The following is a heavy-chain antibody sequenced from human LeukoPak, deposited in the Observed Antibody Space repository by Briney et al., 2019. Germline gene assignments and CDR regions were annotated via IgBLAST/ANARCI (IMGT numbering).Heavy chain of an antibody. CDR1: GGSISSGDYY. V-gene: IGHV4-30-4*08. CDR2: IYYSGST. J-gene: IGHJ3*02. CDR3: ASPLYSGSYYDAFDI. Sequence: SEILSLTCTVSGGSISSGDYYWSWIRQPPGKGLEWIGYIYYSGSTYYNPSLKSRVTISVDTSKNQFSLKLSSVTAADTAVYYCASPLYSGSYYDAFDIWGQGTMVTVSS. D-gene: IGHD1-26*01.